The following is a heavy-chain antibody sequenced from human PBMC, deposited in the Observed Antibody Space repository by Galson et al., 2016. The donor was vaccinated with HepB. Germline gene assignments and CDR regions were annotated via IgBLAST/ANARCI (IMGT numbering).Heavy chain of an antibody. V-gene: IGHV1-18*04. CDR1: GYTFSNYG. Sequence: SVKVSCKASGYTFSNYGISWVRQAPGQGLEWMAWISAYNGDTTYGQKFQGRVTMTTDTSTTTAYMEMRSLRADDTAVYYCARPNSTYYYDSGDYRVAYYGMDVWGQGTTVTVSS. CDR2: ISAYNGDT. J-gene: IGHJ6*02. CDR3: ARPNSTYYYDSGDYRVAYYGMDV. D-gene: IGHD3-22*01.